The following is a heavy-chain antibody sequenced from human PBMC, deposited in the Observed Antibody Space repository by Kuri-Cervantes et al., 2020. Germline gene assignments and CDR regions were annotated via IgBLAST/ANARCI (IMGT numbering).Heavy chain of an antibody. CDR2: INPNSGGT. J-gene: IGHJ5*02. CDR3: ALGGEVGWFDP. V-gene: IGHV1-2*04. D-gene: IGHD3-16*01. Sequence: GGSLRLSCKASGYTFTGYYMHWVRQAPGQGLEWMGWINPNSGGTNYAQKFQGWVTMTRDTSISTAYMELSSLRSEDTAVYYCALGGEVGWFDPWGQGTLVTVSS. CDR1: GYTFTGYY.